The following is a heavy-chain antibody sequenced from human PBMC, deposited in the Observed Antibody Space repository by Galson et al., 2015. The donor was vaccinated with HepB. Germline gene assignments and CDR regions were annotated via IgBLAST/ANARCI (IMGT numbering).Heavy chain of an antibody. D-gene: IGHD2-2*01. CDR3: ARESRRGPRGVYDAFDI. Sequence: SVKVSCKASGYTFTGYYMHWVRQAPGQGLEWMGRINPNSGDTNYAQKFQGRVTMTRDTSISTAYMELSRLRSDDTVVYYCARESRRGPRGVYDAFDIWGQGTMVTVSS. J-gene: IGHJ3*02. V-gene: IGHV1-2*05. CDR2: INPNSGDT. CDR1: GYTFTGYY.